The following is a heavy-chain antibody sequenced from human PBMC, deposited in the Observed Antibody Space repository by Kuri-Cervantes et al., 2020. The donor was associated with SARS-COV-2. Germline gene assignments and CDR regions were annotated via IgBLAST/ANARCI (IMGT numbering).Heavy chain of an antibody. V-gene: IGHV1-2*02. CDR2: INPNSGGT. CDR1: GGTFSSYA. Sequence: ASVKVSCKASGGTFSSYAISWVRQAPGQGREWMGWINPNSGGTNYAQKFQGRVTMTRDTSISTAYMELSRLRSDDTAVYYCARGGAARLSMSFGYWGQGTLVTVSS. CDR3: ARGGAARLSMSFGY. D-gene: IGHD6-6*01. J-gene: IGHJ4*02.